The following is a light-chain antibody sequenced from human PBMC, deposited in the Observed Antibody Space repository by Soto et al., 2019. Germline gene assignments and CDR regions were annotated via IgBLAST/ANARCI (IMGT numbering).Light chain of an antibody. J-gene: IGKJ5*01. V-gene: IGKV3-11*01. CDR1: QSVSSY. CDR2: DAY. Sequence: EIVMTQSPATLSVSPGERATLSCGASQSVSSYLAWYQQKPGQAPRLLIYDAYNRATGIQARFSGSGSGTDFTLTIRSLEPEDFAVYYCKQRSNWPITFGQGTRLEIK. CDR3: KQRSNWPIT.